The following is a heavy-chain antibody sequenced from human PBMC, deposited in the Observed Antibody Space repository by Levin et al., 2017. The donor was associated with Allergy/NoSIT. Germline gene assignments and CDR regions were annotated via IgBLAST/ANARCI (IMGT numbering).Heavy chain of an antibody. V-gene: IGHV1-18*01. Sequence: AASVKVSCKASGYTFTSYGISWVRQAPGQGLEWMGWISAYNGNTNYAQKLQGRVTMTTDTSTSTAYMELRSLRSDDTAVYYCARDWSGYDVVRTYPDYWGQGTLVTVSS. J-gene: IGHJ4*02. D-gene: IGHD5-12*01. CDR2: ISAYNGNT. CDR1: GYTFTSYG. CDR3: ARDWSGYDVVRTYPDY.